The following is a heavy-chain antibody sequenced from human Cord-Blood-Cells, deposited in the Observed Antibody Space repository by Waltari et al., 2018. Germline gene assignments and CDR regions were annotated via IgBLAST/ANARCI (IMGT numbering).Heavy chain of an antibody. CDR3: ARSEDIVVVPAARSAFDI. Sequence: QVQLVQSGAEVKTPGSSVQVSCKASGYTFTSYDINWVRQATGQGLEWMGWMNPNSGNTGYAQKFQGRVTITRNTSISTACMELSSLRSEDTAVYYCARSEDIVVVPAARSAFDIWGQGTMVTVSS. J-gene: IGHJ3*02. CDR1: GYTFTSYD. CDR2: MNPNSGNT. V-gene: IGHV1-8*03. D-gene: IGHD2-2*01.